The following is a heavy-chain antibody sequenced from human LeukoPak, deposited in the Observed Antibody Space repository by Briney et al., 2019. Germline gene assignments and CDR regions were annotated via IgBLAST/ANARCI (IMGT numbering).Heavy chain of an antibody. Sequence: GGSLRLSCAASGFTFSSYVMTWVRQAPGKGLEWVSGVSGIGGSTYYADSVKGRFTISRDNSKNTLYLQMNSLRAEDTAVYYCAKDLDIAATITGNCGEGTLCSVSS. CDR3: AKDLDIAATITGN. CDR1: GFTFSSYV. CDR2: VSGIGGST. D-gene: IGHD5-12*01. V-gene: IGHV3-23*01. J-gene: IGHJ4*02.